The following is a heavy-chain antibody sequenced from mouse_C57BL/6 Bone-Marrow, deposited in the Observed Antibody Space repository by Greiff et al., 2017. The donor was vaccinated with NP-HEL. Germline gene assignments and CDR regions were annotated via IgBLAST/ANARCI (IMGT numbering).Heavy chain of an antibody. CDR2: ISDGGSYT. J-gene: IGHJ1*03. V-gene: IGHV5-4*01. D-gene: IGHD1-1*01. Sequence: EVKVVESGGGLVKPGGSLKLSCAASGFTFSSYAMSWVRQTPEKRLEWVATISDGGSYTYYPDNVKGRFTISRDNAKNNLYLQMSHLKSEDTAMYYCARDKGPTLRGSSWYFDVWGTGTTVTVSS. CDR1: GFTFSSYA. CDR3: ARDKGPTLRGSSWYFDV.